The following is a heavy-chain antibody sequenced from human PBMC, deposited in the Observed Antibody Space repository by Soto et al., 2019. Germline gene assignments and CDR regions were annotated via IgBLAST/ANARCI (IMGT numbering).Heavy chain of an antibody. CDR3: ASSSRGGNAGYFNL. V-gene: IGHV3-53*02. CDR2: IYCGGTT. D-gene: IGHD2-15*01. J-gene: IGHJ2*01. CDR1: GFSVGNNY. Sequence: EVQLVETGGGLIQPGGSLRLSCAVSGFSVGNNYMSWVRRAPGKVLEWVSVIYCGGTTHDAESVKGRFTTSRDNSKNMLYLQMNSLRVEDTAVYYCASSSRGGNAGYFNLWGRGTLVNVSS.